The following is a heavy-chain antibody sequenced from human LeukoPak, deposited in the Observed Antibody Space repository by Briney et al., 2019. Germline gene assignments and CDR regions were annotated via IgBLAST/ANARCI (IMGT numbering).Heavy chain of an antibody. CDR2: IYSSGGNI. J-gene: IGHJ4*02. D-gene: IGHD5-24*01. CDR1: GFTFSSYE. Sequence: GGSLRLSCAASGFTFSSYEMNWVRQAPGKGLEWVSYIYSSGGNIYYADSVKGRFTISRDNAKNSLYPQMNSLRVEDTAVYYCAREGDDGYNVGFDYWGQGTLVTVSS. V-gene: IGHV3-48*03. CDR3: AREGDDGYNVGFDY.